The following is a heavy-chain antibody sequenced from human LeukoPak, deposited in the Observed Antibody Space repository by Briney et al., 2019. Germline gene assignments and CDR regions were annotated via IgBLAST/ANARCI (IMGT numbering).Heavy chain of an antibody. CDR3: TRLVGIDLDY. D-gene: IGHD2-15*01. CDR2: IRSKANSYAT. CDR1: GFTFSGSA. Sequence: SGGSLRLSCAASGFTFSGSAMHWVRQASGKGLEWVGRIRSKANSYATAYAASVKGRFTISRDDSKNTAYLQMDSLKTEDTAVYYCTRLVGIDLDYWGQGTLVTVSS. J-gene: IGHJ4*02. V-gene: IGHV3-73*01.